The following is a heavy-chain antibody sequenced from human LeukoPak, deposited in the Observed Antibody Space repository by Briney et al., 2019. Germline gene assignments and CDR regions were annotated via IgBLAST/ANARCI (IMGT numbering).Heavy chain of an antibody. V-gene: IGHV4-39*01. D-gene: IGHD6-19*01. J-gene: IGHJ4*02. CDR3: ASSPGVAGTI. CDR1: GGSISSSSYY. CDR2: IYYSGRT. Sequence: PSETLSLTCTVSGGSISSSSYYWGWIRQPPGKGLEWIGSIYYSGRTYYNPSLKSRVTISVDTSKNQFSLKLSSVTAADTAVYYCASSPGVAGTIWGQGTLVTVSS.